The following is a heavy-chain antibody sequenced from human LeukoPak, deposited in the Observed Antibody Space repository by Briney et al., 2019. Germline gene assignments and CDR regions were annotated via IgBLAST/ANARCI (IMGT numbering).Heavy chain of an antibody. J-gene: IGHJ1*01. D-gene: IGHD3-10*01. CDR3: TTRGFRGVIVNSAEYFVH. CDR1: GYTFTGYY. CDR2: INPNSGGT. Sequence: ASVKVSCKASGYTFTGYYMHWVRQAPGQGLEWMGWINPNSGGTNYAQKFQGRVTMTRDTSISTVYMELSRLRSDDTAVYYCTTRGFRGVIVNSAEYFVHWGQGTLVIVSS. V-gene: IGHV1-2*02.